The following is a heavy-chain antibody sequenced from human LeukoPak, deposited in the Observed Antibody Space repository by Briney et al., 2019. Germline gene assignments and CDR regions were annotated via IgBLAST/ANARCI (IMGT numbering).Heavy chain of an antibody. J-gene: IGHJ4*02. V-gene: IGHV1-69*06. D-gene: IGHD4-17*01. CDR2: IIPIFGTA. Sequence: ASVKVSCKASGGTFSSYAISWVRQAPGQGLEWMGGIIPIFGTANYAQKFQGRVTMTEDTSTDTAYMELSSLRSEDTAVYYCATVTTGYYFDYWGQGTLVTVSP. CDR3: ATVTTGYYFDY. CDR1: GGTFSSYA.